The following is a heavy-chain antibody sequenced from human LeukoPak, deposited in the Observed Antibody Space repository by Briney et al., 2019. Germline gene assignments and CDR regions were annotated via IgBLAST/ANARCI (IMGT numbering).Heavy chain of an antibody. D-gene: IGHD3-22*01. CDR3: ARAVRYYYDSSGYYTFDY. Sequence: ASVKVSCKASGYTFTGYYMHWVRQAPGQGLEWMGWINPNSGGTNYAQKFQGRVTMTRDTSISTVYMELSRLRSDDTAVYYCARAVRYYYDSSGYYTFDYWGQGTLVTVSS. CDR2: INPNSGGT. CDR1: GYTFTGYY. J-gene: IGHJ4*02. V-gene: IGHV1-2*02.